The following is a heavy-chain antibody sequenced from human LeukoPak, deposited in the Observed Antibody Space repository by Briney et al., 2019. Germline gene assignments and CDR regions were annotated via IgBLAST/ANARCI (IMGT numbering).Heavy chain of an antibody. CDR3: ARDGGFGGPGGDNWFDS. D-gene: IGHD3-10*01. J-gene: IGHJ5*01. Sequence: PGGSLRLSCAASGFTVSVKYMSWVRQGPGKGLDWISSIYSDGGTNYADSVKGRFTISRDNSKNTLYLQMNSLRPEDTAVYYCARDGGFGGPGGDNWFDSWGQGALVTVSS. V-gene: IGHV3-66*02. CDR2: IYSDGGT. CDR1: GFTVSVKY.